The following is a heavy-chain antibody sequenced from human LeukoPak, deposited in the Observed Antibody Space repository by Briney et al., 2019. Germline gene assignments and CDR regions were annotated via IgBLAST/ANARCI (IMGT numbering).Heavy chain of an antibody. Sequence: GESLKISCSGSGYTFVSYWIVWLRQTPAKGLQWVAMIYPGDSDTRYSRSFEGQVTISVDKSIGTAYLQWSSLKASDSAMYYCARWDYDILTFYVAYWGQGTLVTVSS. CDR1: GYTFVSYW. D-gene: IGHD3-9*01. CDR3: ARWDYDILTFYVAY. V-gene: IGHV5-51*01. CDR2: IYPGDSDT. J-gene: IGHJ4*02.